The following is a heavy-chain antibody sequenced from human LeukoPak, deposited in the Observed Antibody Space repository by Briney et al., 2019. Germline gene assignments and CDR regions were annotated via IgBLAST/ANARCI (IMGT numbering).Heavy chain of an antibody. J-gene: IGHJ4*02. V-gene: IGHV3-7*01. CDR2: INRDGSDT. CDR1: GFTFSGYW. CDR3: ASFSRYYSGY. D-gene: IGHD6-13*01. Sequence: GGSLRLSCAASGFTFSGYWMSWVREAPGKGLEWGANINRDGSDTQYGDTVKGRFTISRDNAKNSLYLQMNSLRAEDTAVYYCASFSRYYSGYWGQGSPVTVSS.